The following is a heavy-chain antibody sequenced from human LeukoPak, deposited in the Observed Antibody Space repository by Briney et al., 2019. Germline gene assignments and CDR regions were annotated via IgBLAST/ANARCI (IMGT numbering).Heavy chain of an antibody. CDR3: ASTSIVVVPAAFSGAFDI. CDR1: GGSICSYY. Sequence: SETLSLTCTVSGGSICSYYWSWIRQPPGKGLEWIGYIYYSGSTNYSPSLKSRVTISVDTSKNQFSLKLSSVTAADTAVYYCASTSIVVVPAAFSGAFDIWGQGTMVTVSS. D-gene: IGHD2-2*01. J-gene: IGHJ3*02. V-gene: IGHV4-59*08. CDR2: IYYSGST.